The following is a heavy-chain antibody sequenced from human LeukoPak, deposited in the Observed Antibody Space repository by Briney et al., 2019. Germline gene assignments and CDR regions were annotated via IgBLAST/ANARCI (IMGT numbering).Heavy chain of an antibody. Sequence: ASVKVSCKASGGTFSSYAISWVRQAPGQGLEWMGWISAYNGNTNYAQKLQGRVTMTTDTSTSTAYMELRSLRSDDTAVYYCARDLGYSSSSPYFDYWGQGTLVTVSS. D-gene: IGHD6-6*01. CDR1: GGTFSSYA. V-gene: IGHV1-18*01. CDR2: ISAYNGNT. J-gene: IGHJ4*02. CDR3: ARDLGYSSSSPYFDY.